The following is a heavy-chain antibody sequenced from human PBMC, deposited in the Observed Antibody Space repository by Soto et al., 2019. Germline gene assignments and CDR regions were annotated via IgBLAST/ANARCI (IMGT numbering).Heavy chain of an antibody. CDR2: IRSKANNYAT. D-gene: IGHD4-17*01. V-gene: IGHV3-73*02. Sequence: EVQLVESGGGLVQPGGSLKLSCAASGFTFSDSAIHWVRQTSGKGLEWVGRIRSKANNYATVYAASLEGRFTISRDDATNTAHLRMNRLTTEDTAVYYCTRTNDGVYSTFDYWGQGTLVIVAS. J-gene: IGHJ4*02. CDR1: GFTFSDSA. CDR3: TRTNDGVYSTFDY.